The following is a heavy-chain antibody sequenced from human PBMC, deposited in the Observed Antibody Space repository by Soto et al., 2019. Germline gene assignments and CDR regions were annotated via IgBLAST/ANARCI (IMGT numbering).Heavy chain of an antibody. V-gene: IGHV3-33*01. CDR2: IWYDGSNK. D-gene: IGHD2-2*01. Sequence: GGSLRLSCAASGFTFSSYGMHWVRQAPGKGLEWVAVIWYDGSNKYYADSVKGRFTISRDNSKNTLYLQMNSLRAEDTAVYYCARGAIVVVPAGGNLNWFDPWGQGTLVTVSS. J-gene: IGHJ5*02. CDR1: GFTFSSYG. CDR3: ARGAIVVVPAGGNLNWFDP.